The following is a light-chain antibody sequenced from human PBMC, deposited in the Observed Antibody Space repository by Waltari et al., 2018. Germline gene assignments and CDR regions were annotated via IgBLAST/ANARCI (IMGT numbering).Light chain of an antibody. V-gene: IGKV3-20*01. J-gene: IGKJ1*01. CDR2: RTS. CDR3: QQYGSPLWS. Sequence: EIVLTQSPDTLSLSPGERATLSCRASQTLSSSYLAWYQQKPGQAPRLIIYRTSSRATGIPDRFSGSGSGTDFSLTINRLEPEDSAVYYCQQYGSPLWSFGQGTKVEIK. CDR1: QTLSSSY.